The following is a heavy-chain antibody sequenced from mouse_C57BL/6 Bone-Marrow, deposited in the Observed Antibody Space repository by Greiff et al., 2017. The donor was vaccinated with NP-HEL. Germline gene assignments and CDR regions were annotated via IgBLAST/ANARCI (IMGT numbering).Heavy chain of an antibody. D-gene: IGHD3-3*01. CDR2: INPNNGGT. CDR1: GYTFTDYY. V-gene: IGHV1-26*01. CDR3: ARGGDPFDY. J-gene: IGHJ2*01. Sequence: EVQLQQSGPELVKPGASVKISCKASGYTFTDYYMNWVKQSHGKSLEWIGDINPNNGGTSYNQKCKGKATLTVDKSSSTAYMELRSLTSEDSAVYYCARGGDPFDYWGQGTTLTVSS.